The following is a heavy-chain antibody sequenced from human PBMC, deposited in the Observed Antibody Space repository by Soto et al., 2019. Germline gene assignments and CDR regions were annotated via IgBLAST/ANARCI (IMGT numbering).Heavy chain of an antibody. Sequence: GASVNVSCKASGYTFTGYYMHWVRQAPGQGLEWMGWINPNSGGTNYAQKFQGWVTMTRDTSISTAYMELSRLRSDDTAVYYCARDSSPGYGGYSNGMDVWGQGTTVTVSS. D-gene: IGHD5-12*01. CDR1: GYTFTGYY. V-gene: IGHV1-2*04. CDR3: ARDSSPGYGGYSNGMDV. CDR2: INPNSGGT. J-gene: IGHJ6*02.